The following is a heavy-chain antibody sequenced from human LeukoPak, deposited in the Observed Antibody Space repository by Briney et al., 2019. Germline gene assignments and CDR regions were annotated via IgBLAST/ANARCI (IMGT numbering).Heavy chain of an antibody. D-gene: IGHD4-17*01. CDR2: INHSGST. Sequence: SETLSLTCAVYGGSFSGYYWSWIRQPPGKGLEWIGEINHSGSTNYNPSLKSRVTISVDTSKNQFSLKLSSVTAADTAVYYCAPPPGTVTTYDWGQGTLVTVSS. J-gene: IGHJ4*02. CDR1: GGSFSGYY. V-gene: IGHV4-34*01. CDR3: APPPGTVTTYD.